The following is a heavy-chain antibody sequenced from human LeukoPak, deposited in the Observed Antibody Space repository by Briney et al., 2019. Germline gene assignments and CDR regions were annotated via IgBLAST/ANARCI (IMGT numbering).Heavy chain of an antibody. CDR1: GYTFIDYT. J-gene: IGHJ4*02. D-gene: IGHD3-22*01. V-gene: IGHV1-3*01. Sequence: GASVKVSCKASGYTFIDYTMHWLCQAPGQRLDWMGWINGGSGNTKYSPEFQGRVTITRDTSACTGYMELSSLRSEDTAVYYCANPRYDSSGYYYVDWGQGTLVTVSS. CDR2: INGGSGNT. CDR3: ANPRYDSSGYYYVD.